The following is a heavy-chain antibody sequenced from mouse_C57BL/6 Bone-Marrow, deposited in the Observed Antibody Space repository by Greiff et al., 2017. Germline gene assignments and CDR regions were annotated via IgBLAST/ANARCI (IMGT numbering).Heavy chain of an antibody. CDR2: ISSGGSYT. J-gene: IGHJ4*01. V-gene: IGHV5-6*01. Sequence: EVQLVESGGDLVKPGGSLKLSCAASGFTFSSYGMSWVRQTPDKRLEWVATISSGGSYTYYPDSVKGRFTISRDNAKNTLYLQMSRLKSEDTAMYYCARQGYYAMDYWGQGTSVTVSS. CDR3: ARQGYYAMDY. CDR1: GFTFSSYG.